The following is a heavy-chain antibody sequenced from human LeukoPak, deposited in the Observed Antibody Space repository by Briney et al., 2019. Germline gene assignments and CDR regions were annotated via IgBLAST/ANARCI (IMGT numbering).Heavy chain of an antibody. CDR1: GGSLITYY. D-gene: IGHD6-19*01. V-gene: IGHV4-59*08. Sequence: SETLSLTCTVSGGSLITYYWSWIRQPPGKGLEWIGSIYYSGSTDYNPSLKSRVTISVDTSKNQFSLKLSSVTAADTAVYYCARGGSYRSDWPFDYWGQGTLVTVSS. CDR3: ARGGSYRSDWPFDY. J-gene: IGHJ4*02. CDR2: IYYSGST.